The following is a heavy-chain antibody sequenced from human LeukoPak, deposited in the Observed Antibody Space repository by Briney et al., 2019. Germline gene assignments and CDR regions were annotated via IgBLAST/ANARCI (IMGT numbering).Heavy chain of an antibody. CDR3: AKGSRAQGYYFDF. Sequence: GGSLRLSCAASGFTFSDYYMSWIRQAPGKGLEWVSYISSSGSTIYYADSVKGRFTISRDNAKNSLYLQMNSLRAEGTAAYYCAKGSRAQGYYFDFWGQGTLVTVSS. CDR1: GFTFSDYY. D-gene: IGHD3-10*01. V-gene: IGHV3-11*01. CDR2: ISSSGSTI. J-gene: IGHJ4*02.